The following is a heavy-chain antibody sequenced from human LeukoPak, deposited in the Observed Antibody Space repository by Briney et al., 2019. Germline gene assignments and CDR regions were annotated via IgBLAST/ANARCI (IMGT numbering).Heavy chain of an antibody. CDR3: ARASGYSYGYGLGAFDI. D-gene: IGHD5-18*01. CDR2: IDWDDDK. Sequence: SGPTLVNXTQTLTLTCTFSGFSLSTSGMRVSWIRQPPGKALEWLARIDWDDDKFYSTSLKTRLTISKDTSKNQVVLTMTNMDPVDTATYYCARASGYSYGYGLGAFDIWGQGTMVTVSS. J-gene: IGHJ3*02. V-gene: IGHV2-70*04. CDR1: GFSLSTSGMR.